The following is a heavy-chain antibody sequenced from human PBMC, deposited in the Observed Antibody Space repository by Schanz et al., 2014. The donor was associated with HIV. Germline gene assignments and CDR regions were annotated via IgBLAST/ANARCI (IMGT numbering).Heavy chain of an antibody. CDR2: ISYDGSNK. CDR1: GFTFSTYG. V-gene: IGHV3-30*03. D-gene: IGHD1-20*01. Sequence: QVQLVESGGGVVQPGRSLRLSCAASGFTFSTYGMHWVRQAPGKGLEWVAFISYDGSNKYYADSVKGRFTISRDNSKNTLYVQMNSLRAEDTAVYYCARGEAITYYYHYYGMDVWGQGTTVTVSS. J-gene: IGHJ6*02. CDR3: ARGEAITYYYHYYGMDV.